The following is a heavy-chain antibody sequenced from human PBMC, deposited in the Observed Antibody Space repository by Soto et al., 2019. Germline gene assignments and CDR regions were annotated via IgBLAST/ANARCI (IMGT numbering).Heavy chain of an antibody. CDR1: GYTCTNYG. D-gene: IGHD3-10*01. CDR3: ARGVGSGSYYNQYNWFDP. CDR2: INVYNGNT. Sequence: QVQLVQSGGEVKKPGSSVKVSCKASGYTCTNYGISWVRQPPVQGLEWMGWINVYNGNTKYAQKVQGRVTMTTDTSTSTAYMELRSLRSDDTAVYYCARGVGSGSYYNQYNWFDPWGQGTLVTVSS. J-gene: IGHJ5*02. V-gene: IGHV1-18*01.